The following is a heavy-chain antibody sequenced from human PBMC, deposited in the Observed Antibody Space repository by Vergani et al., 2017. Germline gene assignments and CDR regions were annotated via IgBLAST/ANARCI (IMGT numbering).Heavy chain of an antibody. CDR1: GASISSSNDY. V-gene: IGHV4-39*01. CDR2: IYYNGST. D-gene: IGHD6-19*01. J-gene: IGHJ5*02. Sequence: QLQLQESGPGLVKPSATLSLTCSVSGASISSSNDYWGWIRQPPGKGLEWIASIYYNGSTYYNPSLKSRVTISVEPSENQFFVKLSSVTAADTAVYFCEKHSTEGWLVKLGRIDPWGQGILVTVSS. CDR3: EKHSTEGWLVKLGRIDP.